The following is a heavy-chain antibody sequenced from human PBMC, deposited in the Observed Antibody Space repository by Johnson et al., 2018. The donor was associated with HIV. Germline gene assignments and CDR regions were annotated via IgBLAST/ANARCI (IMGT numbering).Heavy chain of an antibody. J-gene: IGHJ3*01. CDR1: GFTFSSYW. D-gene: IGHD1-26*01. V-gene: IGHV3-7*05. Sequence: VESGGNLVQPGGSLRLSCAASGFTFSSYWMSWVRQAPGKGLEWVANIKQDGSANCYVDSLQGRFHISRDNVKKSRVLQMNGLRADDTAVYYCARDRFYSGSYYSGAFDVWGQGAMVTVSS. CDR2: IKQDGSAN. CDR3: ARDRFYSGSYYSGAFDV.